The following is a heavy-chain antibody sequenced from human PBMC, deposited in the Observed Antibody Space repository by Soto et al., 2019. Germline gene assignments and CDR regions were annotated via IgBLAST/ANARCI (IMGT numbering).Heavy chain of an antibody. CDR3: ARETTPYFYGSGSYYGMDV. CDR1: GCTFTGYY. D-gene: IGHD3-10*01. J-gene: IGHJ6*02. V-gene: IGHV1-2*02. Sequence: ASLKISCKASGCTFTGYYIHWVRQAPGQGLEWMGWINPNSGGTNYAQKFQGRVTMTRDTSISTAYMELSRLRSDDTAVYYCARETTPYFYGSGSYYGMDVWGQGTTVTVSS. CDR2: INPNSGGT.